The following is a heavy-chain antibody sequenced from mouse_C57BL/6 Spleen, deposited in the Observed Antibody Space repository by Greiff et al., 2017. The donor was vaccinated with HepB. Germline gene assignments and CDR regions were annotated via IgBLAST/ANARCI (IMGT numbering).Heavy chain of an antibody. Sequence: EVQRVESGGGLVKPGGSLKLSCAASGFTFSDYGMHWVRQAPEKGLEWVAYISSGSSTIYYADTVKGRFTSSRDNAKNTLFLQMTSLRSEDTAMYYCARELYQGYAMDYWGQGTSVTVSS. J-gene: IGHJ4*01. CDR1: GFTFSDYG. CDR3: ARELYQGYAMDY. D-gene: IGHD1-1*01. CDR2: ISSGSSTI. V-gene: IGHV5-17*01.